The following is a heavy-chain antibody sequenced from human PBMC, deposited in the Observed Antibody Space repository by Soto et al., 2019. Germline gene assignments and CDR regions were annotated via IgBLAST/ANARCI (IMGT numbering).Heavy chain of an antibody. Sequence: SETLSLTCAVYGGSFSGYYWSWIRQPPGKGLEWIGEINHSGSTNYNPSLKSRVTISVDTSKNQFSLKLSSVTAADTAVYYCARASGQQLVLDYWGQGTLVTVS. D-gene: IGHD6-13*01. CDR3: ARASGQQLVLDY. CDR2: INHSGST. J-gene: IGHJ4*02. V-gene: IGHV4-34*01. CDR1: GGSFSGYY.